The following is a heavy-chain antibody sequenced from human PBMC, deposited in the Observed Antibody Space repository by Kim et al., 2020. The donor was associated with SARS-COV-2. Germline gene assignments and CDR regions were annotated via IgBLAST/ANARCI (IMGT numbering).Heavy chain of an antibody. J-gene: IGHJ4*02. CDR1: GFTFGDFA. V-gene: IGHV3-23*01. CDR3: AELDTDLRRFVDR. Sequence: GGSLRLSCAGSGFTFGDFAMGWVRQAPGKGPEWVSCVTTGGGGYYAESVKGRFTISSDNTTSTICLQMIMLRVEDTAGDYCAELDTDLRRFVDRWGQGTLVTVSS. CDR2: VTTGGGG. D-gene: IGHD3-9*01.